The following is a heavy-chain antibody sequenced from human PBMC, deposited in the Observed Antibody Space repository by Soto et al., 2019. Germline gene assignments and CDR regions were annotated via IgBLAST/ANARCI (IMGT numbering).Heavy chain of an antibody. CDR2: VVVGSGNT. Sequence: SVNVSRKASGFTFTKTAVQGVGQSGLRGRDGIGRVVVGSGNTNYAQKFHERVTITRDMSTSTAYMELSSLRSEDTAVYYCAAELSVVRFSEGACYYYYDMDVWGQGTTVTVSS. D-gene: IGHD3-3*01. J-gene: IGHJ6*02. V-gene: IGHV1-58*01. CDR1: GFTFTKTA. CDR3: AAELSVVRFSEGACYYYYDMDV.